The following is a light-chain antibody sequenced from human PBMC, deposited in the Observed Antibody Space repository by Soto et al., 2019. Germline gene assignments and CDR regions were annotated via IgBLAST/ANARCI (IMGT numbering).Light chain of an antibody. Sequence: QSVLTQPRSVSGSPGQSVTISCTGTRSDVGGYNYVSWYQQYPGKAPKLMIYDVSKWPSGVPDRFSGSKSGNTASLTISGLQAEEEADYYCCSYSGGYNHWVFGTGTKVTVL. CDR1: RSDVGGYNY. J-gene: IGLJ1*01. CDR3: CSYSGGYNHWV. CDR2: DVS. V-gene: IGLV2-11*01.